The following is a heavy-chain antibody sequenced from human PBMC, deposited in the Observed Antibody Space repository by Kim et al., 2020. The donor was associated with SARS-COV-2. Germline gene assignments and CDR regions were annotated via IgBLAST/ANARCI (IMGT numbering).Heavy chain of an antibody. Sequence: GGSLRLSCAASGFTFSSYWMSWVRQAPGKGLEWVANIKQDGSEKYYVDSVKGRFTISRDNAKNSLYLQMNSLRAEDTAVYYCARGCSMGQLLWFGELLSPYFDYSGQGTLVTVSS. V-gene: IGHV3-7*03. CDR1: GFTFSSYW. J-gene: IGHJ4*02. D-gene: IGHD3-10*01. CDR2: IKQDGSEK. CDR3: ARGCSMGQLLWFGELLSPYFDY.